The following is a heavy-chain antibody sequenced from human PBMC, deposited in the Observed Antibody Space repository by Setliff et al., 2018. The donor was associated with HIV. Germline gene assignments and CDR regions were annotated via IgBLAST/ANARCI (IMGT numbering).Heavy chain of an antibody. J-gene: IGHJ3*02. V-gene: IGHV5-51*01. CDR3: ARLIATRLLAGAFDI. D-gene: IGHD3-16*02. CDR2: MYPGDSYT. Sequence: PGESLKISCQGSGYTFSSYYIGWVRQMPGKGLEWMGIMYPGDSYTRYNPSFQGQITISADKSISTSYLQWSSLKASDTAMYYCARLIATRLLAGAFDIWGRGTMVTVSS. CDR1: GYTFSSYY.